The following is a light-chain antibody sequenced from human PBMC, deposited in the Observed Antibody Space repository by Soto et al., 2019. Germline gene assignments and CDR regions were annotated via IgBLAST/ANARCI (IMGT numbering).Light chain of an antibody. J-gene: IGKJ4*01. V-gene: IGKV3-20*01. CDR1: QSVRSNY. Sequence: EIVLTQSPGTLSLSSGERATLSCRASQSVRSNYLAWYQQKPGQAPRLLIYGASSRATGIPDRFGGSGSGTDFTLTISRLEPEDFEVYYCQQYASSPLTFGGGTKVEI. CDR2: GAS. CDR3: QQYASSPLT.